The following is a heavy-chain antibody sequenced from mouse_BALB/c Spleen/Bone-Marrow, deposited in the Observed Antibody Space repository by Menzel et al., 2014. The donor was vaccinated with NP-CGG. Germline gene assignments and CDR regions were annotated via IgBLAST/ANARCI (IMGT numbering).Heavy chain of an antibody. CDR3: ARWDYDVGPYAMDY. D-gene: IGHD2-4*01. Sequence: EVQLQQSGGDLVKPGGSLKLSCAASGFTFSSYGMSWVRQTPDKRLEWVATISSGGSYTYYPDTVKGRFTISRDNAKNTLYLQMSSLKSEDTAMYYCARWDYDVGPYAMDYWGQGTSVTVSS. J-gene: IGHJ4*01. CDR1: GFTFSSYG. CDR2: ISSGGSYT. V-gene: IGHV5-6*01.